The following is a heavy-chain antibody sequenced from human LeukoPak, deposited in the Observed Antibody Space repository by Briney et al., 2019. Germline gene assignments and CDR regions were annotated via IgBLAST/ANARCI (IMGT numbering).Heavy chain of an antibody. D-gene: IGHD3-10*01. CDR3: AKDRRLWFGELLPFDY. V-gene: IGHV3-23*01. Sequence: GGSLRLSCAASGFTFSSYAMSWVRQAPGKGLEWVSAISGSGGSTYYADSVKGRFTISRDNSKNTLYLQMNSLRAEDTAVYYCAKDRRLWFGELLPFDYWGQGTLVTVSS. J-gene: IGHJ4*02. CDR2: ISGSGGST. CDR1: GFTFSSYA.